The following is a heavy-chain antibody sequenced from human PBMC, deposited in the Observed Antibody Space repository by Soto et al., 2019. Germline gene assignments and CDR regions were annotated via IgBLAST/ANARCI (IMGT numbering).Heavy chain of an antibody. J-gene: IGHJ6*04. Sequence: GGSLRLSCAASGFTFSSYAMHWVRQAPGKGLEWVAVISYDGSNKYYADSVKGRFTISRDNSKNTLYLQMNSLRAEDTAVYYCARDLARYYDFWSGYLSGIYYYCGMDVWGEGTTVTVSS. CDR3: ARDLARYYDFWSGYLSGIYYYCGMDV. D-gene: IGHD3-3*01. CDR2: ISYDGSNK. CDR1: GFTFSSYA. V-gene: IGHV3-30-3*01.